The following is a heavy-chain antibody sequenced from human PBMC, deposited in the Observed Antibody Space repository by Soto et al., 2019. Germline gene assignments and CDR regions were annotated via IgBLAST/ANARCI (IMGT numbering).Heavy chain of an antibody. CDR1: GYSFTSYW. CDR3: ARRVVSKSRTYGMDV. V-gene: IGHV5-51*01. J-gene: IGHJ6*02. CDR2: IYPGDSDT. D-gene: IGHD2-2*01. Sequence: PGESLKISCKGSGYSFTSYWIGWVRQMPGKGLEWMGIIYPGDSDTNYSPSFQGHVTISADKSISTAYLQWSSLKASDTAMYYCARRVVSKSRTYGMDVWGQGTTVTV.